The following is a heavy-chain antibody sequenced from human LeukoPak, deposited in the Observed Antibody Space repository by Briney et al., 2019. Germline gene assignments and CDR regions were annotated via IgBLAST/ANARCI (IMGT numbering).Heavy chain of an antibody. V-gene: IGHV1-69*06. CDR1: GGTFSSYA. CDR2: VIPIFGTA. Sequence: SVKVSCKASGGTFSSYAISWVRQAPGQGLEWMGGVIPIFGTANYAQKFQGRVTITADKSTSTAYMELSSLRSEDTAVYYCARSNAGYGDYYFDYWGQGTLVTVSS. J-gene: IGHJ4*02. CDR3: ARSNAGYGDYYFDY. D-gene: IGHD4-17*01.